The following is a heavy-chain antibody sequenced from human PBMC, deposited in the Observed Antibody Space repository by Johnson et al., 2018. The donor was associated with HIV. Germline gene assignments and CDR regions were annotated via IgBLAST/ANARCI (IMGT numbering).Heavy chain of an antibody. D-gene: IGHD5-18*01. V-gene: IGHV3-53*01. J-gene: IGHJ3*02. CDR2: IYSGGST. Sequence: VQLVESGGGLIQPGGSLRLSCAASVFTVSSNYMSWVRQAPGKGLEWVSVIYSGGSTYYADSVKGRFTISRDNSKNTLYLQMNSLRAEDTAVYYCARGLIIQLWLQAAFDIWGQGTMVTVSS. CDR1: VFTVSSNY. CDR3: ARGLIIQLWLQAAFDI.